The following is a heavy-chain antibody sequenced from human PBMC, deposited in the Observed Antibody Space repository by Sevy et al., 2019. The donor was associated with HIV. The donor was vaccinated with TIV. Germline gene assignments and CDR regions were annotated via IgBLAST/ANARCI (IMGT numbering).Heavy chain of an antibody. V-gene: IGHV3-7*01. CDR3: PRGSVWRNDY. CDR2: IKQDGTGE. J-gene: IGHJ4*01. D-gene: IGHD3-16*01. Sequence: GGSLRLSCAVSGFTFSRHYMTWVRQAPGKGLEWVANIKQDGTGEYYVDSVKGRFTISRDNAKNSLYLQMNSLRAEDTALYSCPRGSVWRNDYSGHGTLVTASS. CDR1: GFTFSRHY.